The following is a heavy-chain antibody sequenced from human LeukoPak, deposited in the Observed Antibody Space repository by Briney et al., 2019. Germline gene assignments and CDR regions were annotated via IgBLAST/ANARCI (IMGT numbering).Heavy chain of an antibody. CDR2: ISASGDST. CDR3: AKGQYGSSGYYYFDY. D-gene: IGHD3-22*01. Sequence: GGSLRLSCAASGFTFSNYAMSWVRQAPGKGLEFVSAISASGDSTYYADSVKGRFTISRDNSNNTPYLQMNSLRAGDTAVYYCAKGQYGSSGYYYFDYWGQGTLVTVSS. V-gene: IGHV3-23*01. J-gene: IGHJ4*02. CDR1: GFTFSNYA.